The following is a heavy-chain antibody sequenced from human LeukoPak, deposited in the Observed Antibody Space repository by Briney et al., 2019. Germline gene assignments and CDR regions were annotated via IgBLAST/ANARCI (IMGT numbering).Heavy chain of an antibody. CDR3: ARVVHGSGWYGGDEIDY. CDR2: ISSSGSTI. V-gene: IGHV3-11*04. Sequence: GGSLRLSCAVSGFTFNDYYMNWIRQAPGKGLEWVSYISSSGSTIYYADSVKGRFTISRDNAKNSLYLQMNSLRAEDTAVYYCARVVHGSGWYGGDEIDYWGQGTLVTVSS. D-gene: IGHD6-19*01. J-gene: IGHJ4*02. CDR1: GFTFNDYY.